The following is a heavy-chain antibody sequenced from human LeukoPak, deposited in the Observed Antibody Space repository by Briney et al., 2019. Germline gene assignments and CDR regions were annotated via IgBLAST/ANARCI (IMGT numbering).Heavy chain of an antibody. V-gene: IGHV3-23*01. D-gene: IGHD6-19*01. CDR2: ISGSGGST. CDR1: GFTFSTYA. J-gene: IGHJ4*02. Sequence: GGSLRLSCAASGFTFSTYAMSWDRQAQGKGREWVSAISGSGGSTYYAGAVKGRFTISRDNSKNTLYLQMNSLRAEDTAVYYCAKDLLAVAGRNDYWGQGTLVTVSS. CDR3: AKDLLAVAGRNDY.